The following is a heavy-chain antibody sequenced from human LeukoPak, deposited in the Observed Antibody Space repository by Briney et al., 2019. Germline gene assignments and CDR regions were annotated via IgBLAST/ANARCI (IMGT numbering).Heavy chain of an antibody. V-gene: IGHV3-23*01. Sequence: PGGSLTLSCAASGFTFGTYAMNWVRQAPGKGLEWVSGIGGSGVTYYADSVKGRFTISRDNSQNTLFLQMNSPRVEDTAVYYCAKARGHPWPSYYFDYWGQGTLVTVSS. CDR1: GFTFGTYA. CDR2: IGGSGVT. D-gene: IGHD5-12*01. J-gene: IGHJ4*02. CDR3: AKARGHPWPSYYFDY.